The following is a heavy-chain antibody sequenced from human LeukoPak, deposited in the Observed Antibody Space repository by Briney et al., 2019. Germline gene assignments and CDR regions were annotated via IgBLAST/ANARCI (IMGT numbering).Heavy chain of an antibody. V-gene: IGHV3-23*01. D-gene: IGHD7-27*01. J-gene: IGHJ6*03. CDR1: GFTFGGYY. CDR2: INGDGEYT. Sequence: GGSLRLSCAASGFTFGGYYMHWVRQAPGKGLEWVSTINGDGEYTVYANSVKGRFTISRDNSKNTLNLQMSGLRAEDTALYYCAKRGDEGYMDVWGRGTTVIVSS. CDR3: AKRGDEGYMDV.